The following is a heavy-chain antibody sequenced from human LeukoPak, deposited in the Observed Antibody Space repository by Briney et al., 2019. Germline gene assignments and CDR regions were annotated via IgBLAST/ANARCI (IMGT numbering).Heavy chain of an antibody. Sequence: GGSLRLSCAASGFTFNNYAMNWVRQAPGKGLEWVSSISGGGETTYYADSAKGRFTISRDNSQNTLYLQMNSLRAEDTAVYYCARDCADYVGYFFFDYWGQGTLVTVS. CDR1: GFTFNNYA. CDR3: ARDCADYVGYFFFDY. J-gene: IGHJ4*02. CDR2: ISGGGETT. V-gene: IGHV3-23*01. D-gene: IGHD4-17*01.